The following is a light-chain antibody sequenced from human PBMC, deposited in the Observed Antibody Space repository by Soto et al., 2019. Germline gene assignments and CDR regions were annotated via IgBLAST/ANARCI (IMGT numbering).Light chain of an antibody. Sequence: EIVLTQSPATLSLSPGERATLSCRASQSVSSYLAWYQQKPGQAPRLLIYDASNRATGIPPRFSGSGSGTDFTLTISSLEPEDFAVYYSQQRSNWPWTFGQGTKMDIK. CDR1: QSVSSY. V-gene: IGKV3-11*01. CDR3: QQRSNWPWT. CDR2: DAS. J-gene: IGKJ1*01.